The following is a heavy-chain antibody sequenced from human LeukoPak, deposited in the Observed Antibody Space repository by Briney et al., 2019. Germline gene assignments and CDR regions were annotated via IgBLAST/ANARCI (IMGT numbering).Heavy chain of an antibody. CDR2: IREDGGKQ. CDR3: AKDIPGGGDDY. CDR1: GFTFSSYE. V-gene: IGHV3-7*01. J-gene: IGHJ4*02. D-gene: IGHD2-21*02. Sequence: PGGSLRLSCAASGFTFSSYEMHWVRQAPGKGLEWVANIREDGGKQNYVDSVKGRFTISRDNAKSSVYLQLNSLRADDTAIYYCAKDIPGGGDDYWGQGTLVTVSS.